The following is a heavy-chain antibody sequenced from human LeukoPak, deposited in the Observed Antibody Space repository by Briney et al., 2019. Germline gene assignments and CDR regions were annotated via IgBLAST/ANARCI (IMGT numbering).Heavy chain of an antibody. J-gene: IGHJ6*03. CDR1: GGTFSSYA. V-gene: IGHV1-69*05. CDR2: IIPIFGTA. D-gene: IGHD2-2*01. CDR3: ARGRGYCSSTSCYGDYYYMDV. Sequence: GASVKVSCKASGGTFSSYAISWVRQAPGQGLEWMGGIIPIFGTANYAQKFQGRVTITTDESTSTAYMELSSLRSEDTAVYYCARGRGYCSSTSCYGDYYYMDVWGKGTTVTVSS.